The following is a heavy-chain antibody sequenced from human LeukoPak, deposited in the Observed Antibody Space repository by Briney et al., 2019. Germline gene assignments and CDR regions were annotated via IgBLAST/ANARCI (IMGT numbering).Heavy chain of an antibody. D-gene: IGHD2-2*01. Sequence: GGSLRLSCAASGFTFSSYAMSWVRQAPGKGLEWVSAISGSGGSTYYADSVKGRFTISRDNSKNTLYLQMNSLRAEDTAVYYCAKDTRYCSSTSCYEHHDAFDIWGQGTMVTVSS. J-gene: IGHJ3*02. CDR1: GFTFSSYA. CDR3: AKDTRYCSSTSCYEHHDAFDI. CDR2: ISGSGGST. V-gene: IGHV3-23*01.